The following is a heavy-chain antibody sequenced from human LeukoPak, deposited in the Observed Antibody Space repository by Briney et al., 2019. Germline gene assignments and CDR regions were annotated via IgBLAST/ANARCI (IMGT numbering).Heavy chain of an antibody. J-gene: IGHJ6*02. D-gene: IGHD5-18*01. CDR3: ARPRQLWYFENYYGMDV. CDR1: GFTFSSYA. Sequence: PGGSLRLSCAASGFTFSSYAMSWVRQAPGKGLEWVSAISGSGGSTYYADSVKGRFTISRDNSKNTLYLQMNSLRAEDTAVYYCARPRQLWYFENYYGMDVWGQGTTVTVSS. CDR2: ISGSGGST. V-gene: IGHV3-23*01.